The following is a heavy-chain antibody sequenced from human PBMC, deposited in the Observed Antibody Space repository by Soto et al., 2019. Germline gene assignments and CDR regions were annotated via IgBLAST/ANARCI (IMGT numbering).Heavy chain of an antibody. V-gene: IGHV4-39*01. Sequence: QLQLQESGPGLVKPSETLSLTCTVSGGSISSSSYYWGWIRQPPGKGLEWIGSNYYSGSTYYNPSLKSRVTISVDTSKNPVSLKVSSVTAADTAVYYWARFSEPATGFDYWGQGTLVTVSS. CDR3: ARFSEPATGFDY. J-gene: IGHJ4*02. CDR1: GGSISSSSYY. D-gene: IGHD4-4*01. CDR2: NYYSGST.